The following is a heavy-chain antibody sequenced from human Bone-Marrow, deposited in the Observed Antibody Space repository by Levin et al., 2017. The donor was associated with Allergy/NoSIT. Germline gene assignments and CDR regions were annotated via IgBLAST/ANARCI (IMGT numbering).Heavy chain of an antibody. CDR2: IWYDGSNK. J-gene: IGHJ6*02. V-gene: IGHV3-33*01. Sequence: GGSLRLSCAASGFTFSSYGMHWVRQAPGKGLEWVAVIWYDGSNKYYADSVKGRFTISRDNSKNTLYLQMNSLRAEDTAVYYCARGRVLPNGIVGATTGQRGMDVWGQGTTVTVSS. CDR1: GFTFSSYG. CDR3: ARGRVLPNGIVGATTGQRGMDV. D-gene: IGHD1-26*01.